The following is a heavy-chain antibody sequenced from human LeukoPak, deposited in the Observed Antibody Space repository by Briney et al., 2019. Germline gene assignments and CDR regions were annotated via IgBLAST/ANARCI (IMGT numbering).Heavy chain of an antibody. D-gene: IGHD3-16*01. CDR1: GFTFSDYY. J-gene: IGHJ6*03. CDR2: IKGIGPTT. Sequence: GGSLRLSCAASGFTFSDYYMSWIRQAPGKGLEWVSTIKGIGPTTYYADSLKGRFTISRDNAKNSLFLQMNSLRADDTAIYYCARAGELRYMDVWGKGTAVTVSS. V-gene: IGHV3-11*04. CDR3: ARAGELRYMDV.